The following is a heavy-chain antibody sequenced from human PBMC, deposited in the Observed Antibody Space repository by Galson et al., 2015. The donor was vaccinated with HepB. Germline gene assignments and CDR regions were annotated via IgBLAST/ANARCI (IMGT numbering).Heavy chain of an antibody. J-gene: IGHJ4*02. Sequence: SVKVSCKASGYTFTRYGISWVRQAPGQGLEWMGWISAYNGNTNYAQKLQGRVTMTTDTSTSTAYMELRSLRSDDTAVYYCARANIYYDSSGYYSPYYFDYWGQGTLVTVSS. CDR3: ARANIYYDSSGYYSPYYFDY. D-gene: IGHD3-22*01. CDR2: ISAYNGNT. CDR1: GYTFTRYG. V-gene: IGHV1-18*04.